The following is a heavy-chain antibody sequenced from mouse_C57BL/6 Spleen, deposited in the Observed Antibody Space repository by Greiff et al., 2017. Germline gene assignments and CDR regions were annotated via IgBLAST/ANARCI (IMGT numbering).Heavy chain of an antibody. J-gene: IGHJ4*01. CDR3: ARCYYDYAMDY. D-gene: IGHD1-1*01. CDR2: NHPNSGST. CDR1: GYTFTSYW. V-gene: IGHV1-64*01. Sequence: VQLQQPGAELVKPGASVKLSCKASGYTFTSYWMHWVKQRPGQGLEWIGMNHPNSGSTNYNEKFKSKATLTVDKSSSTAYMQLSSLTSEDSAVYYCARCYYDYAMDYWGQGTSVTVSS.